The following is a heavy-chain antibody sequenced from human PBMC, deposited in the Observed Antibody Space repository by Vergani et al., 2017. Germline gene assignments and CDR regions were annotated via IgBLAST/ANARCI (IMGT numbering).Heavy chain of an antibody. CDR2: IYYSGST. D-gene: IGHD3-10*01. Sequence: QVQLQESGPGLVKPSQTLSLTCTVSGGSISSGDYYWSWIRQPPGKGLEWIGYIYYSGSTYYNPSLKIRVTISVDTSKNQFSLKLSSVTAADTAVYYCARAGAAGGLAFDIWGQGTMVTVSS. J-gene: IGHJ3*02. CDR3: ARAGAAGGLAFDI. CDR1: GGSISSGDYY. V-gene: IGHV4-30-4*08.